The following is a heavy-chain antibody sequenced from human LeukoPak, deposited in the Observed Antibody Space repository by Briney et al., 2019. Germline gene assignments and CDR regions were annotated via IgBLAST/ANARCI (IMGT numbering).Heavy chain of an antibody. D-gene: IGHD3-16*02. V-gene: IGHV1-69*05. CDR2: IIPIFGTA. J-gene: IGHJ4*02. Sequence: GASVKVSCXASGGTFSSYAISWVRQAPGQGLEWMGGIIPIFGTANYAQKFQGSVTITTDESTSTAYMELSSLRSEDTAVYYCARAVIAPQRYYFDYWGQGTLVTVSS. CDR1: GGTFSSYA. CDR3: ARAVIAPQRYYFDY.